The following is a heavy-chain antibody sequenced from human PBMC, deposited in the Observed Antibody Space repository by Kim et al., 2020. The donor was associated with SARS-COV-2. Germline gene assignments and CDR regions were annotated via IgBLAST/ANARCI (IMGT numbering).Heavy chain of an antibody. Sequence: GESLKISCKGSGYSFTSYWISWVRQMPGKGLEWMGRIDPSDSYTNYSPSFQGHVTISADKSISTAYLQWSSLKASDTAMYYCASLSGVVAATSAFDIWGQGTMVTVSS. CDR3: ASLSGVVAATSAFDI. CDR1: GYSFTSYW. V-gene: IGHV5-10-1*01. D-gene: IGHD2-15*01. CDR2: IDPSDSYT. J-gene: IGHJ3*02.